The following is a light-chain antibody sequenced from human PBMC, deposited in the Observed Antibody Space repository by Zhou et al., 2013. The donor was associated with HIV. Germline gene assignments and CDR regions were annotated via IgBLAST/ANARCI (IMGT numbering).Light chain of an antibody. J-gene: IGKJ1*01. Sequence: EIVMTQSPATLSFSPGERAALSCRASQSVSSNLAWYQQQPGQAPRLLMYGASTRATGIPARFSGSGSGTDFTLTISSLEPEDFAVYYCQYAKTFGHGTKVEVQ. CDR2: GAS. V-gene: IGKV3D-15*01. CDR3: QYAKT. CDR1: QSVSSN.